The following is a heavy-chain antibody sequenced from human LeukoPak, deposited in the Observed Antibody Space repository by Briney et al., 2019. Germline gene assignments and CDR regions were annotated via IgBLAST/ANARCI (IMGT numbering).Heavy chain of an antibody. CDR2: ISSSSSYI. V-gene: IGHV3-21*04. J-gene: IGHJ4*02. D-gene: IGHD3-3*01. CDR1: GFTFSSYS. CDR3: AKEEWLLAVYFDY. Sequence: GGSLRLSCAASGFTFSSYSMNWVRQAPGKGLEWVSSISSSSSYIYYTDSVKGRFTISRDNSKNTLYLQMNSLRAEDTAVYYCAKEEWLLAVYFDYWGQGTLVTVSS.